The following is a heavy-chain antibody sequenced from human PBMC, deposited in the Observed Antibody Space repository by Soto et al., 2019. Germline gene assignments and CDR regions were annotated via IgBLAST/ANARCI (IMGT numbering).Heavy chain of an antibody. CDR1: GGSISGYY. CDR2: INHSGST. Sequence: PSETLSLTCAVYGGSISGYYWSWIRQPPGKGLEWIGEINHSGSTNYNPSLKSRVTISVDTSKNQFSLKLSSVTAADTAVYYCARGRYYFWSGYYTTYYGMDVWGHGTTVTVSS. D-gene: IGHD3-3*01. J-gene: IGHJ6*02. CDR3: ARGRYYFWSGYYTTYYGMDV. V-gene: IGHV4-34*01.